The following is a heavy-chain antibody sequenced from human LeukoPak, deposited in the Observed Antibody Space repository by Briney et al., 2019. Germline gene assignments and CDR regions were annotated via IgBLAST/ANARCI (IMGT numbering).Heavy chain of an antibody. V-gene: IGHV3-23*01. CDR3: TRDRGSSTLGDY. J-gene: IGHJ4*02. CDR2: ISGSGGST. CDR1: GFTFSSYA. Sequence: GGSLRLSCAASGFTFSSYAMSWVRQAPGKGLEWVSAISGSGGSTYYADSVKGRFTISRDNSKNTLYLQMNSLKTEDTAVYYCTRDRGSSTLGDYWGQGTLVTVSS. D-gene: IGHD7-27*01.